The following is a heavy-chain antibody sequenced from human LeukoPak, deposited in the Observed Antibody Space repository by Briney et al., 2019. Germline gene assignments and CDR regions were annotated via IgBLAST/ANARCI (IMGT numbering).Heavy chain of an antibody. J-gene: IGHJ4*02. CDR1: GFTFNTAW. CDR3: TTESYGSDYY. CDR2: VKSKNAGGTT. V-gene: IGHV3-15*01. D-gene: IGHD3-10*01. Sequence: NPGGSLRLSCAASGFTFNTAWMSWVRQAPGKGLEWVGHVKSKNAGGTTDYAAPVKGRFTISRDDSKTTLYLQMNSLKTEDTAVYYCTTESYGSDYYWGQGTLVTVSS.